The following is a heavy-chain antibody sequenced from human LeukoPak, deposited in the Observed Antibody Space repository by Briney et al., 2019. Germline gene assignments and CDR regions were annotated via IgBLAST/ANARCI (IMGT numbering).Heavy chain of an antibody. CDR2: IWYDGSNK. D-gene: IGHD3-16*01. CDR1: GFTFSSYG. CDR3: ARDRAWGAPKSLYYYYGMDV. V-gene: IGHV3-33*01. Sequence: GGSLRLSCAASGFTFSSYGMHWVRQAPGKGLEWVAVIWYDGSNKYYADSVKGRFTISRDNSKNTLYLQMNSLRAEDTAVYYCARDRAWGAPKSLYYYYGMDVWGQGTTVTVSS. J-gene: IGHJ6*02.